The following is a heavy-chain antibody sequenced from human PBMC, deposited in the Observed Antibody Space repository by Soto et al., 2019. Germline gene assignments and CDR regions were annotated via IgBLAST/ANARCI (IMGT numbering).Heavy chain of an antibody. V-gene: IGHV1-18*04. CDR2: INVDNGET. J-gene: IGHJ5*02. Sequence: QVQLVQSGAEVKKPGASVKVSCKASGYNFMRYGFTWVRQAPGQGLAWMGWINVDNGETKYPQKIQGRVTMTTDTSTSTVYMELRSLTSDDTAVYYCARWISGRYSDWFDPWGHGTLVTVSS. CDR3: ARWISGRYSDWFDP. CDR1: GYNFMRYG. D-gene: IGHD1-26*01.